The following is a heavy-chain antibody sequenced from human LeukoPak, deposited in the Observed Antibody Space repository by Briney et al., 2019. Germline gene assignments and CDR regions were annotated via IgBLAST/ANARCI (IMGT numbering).Heavy chain of an antibody. V-gene: IGHV3-30*02. D-gene: IGHD5-18*01. CDR2: IRYDGSNK. CDR3: ASTGTDMAYTTDY. J-gene: IGHJ4*02. Sequence: GGSLRLSCAASGFTFSSYSMNWVRQAPGKGLEWVAFIRYDGSNKYYADSVKGRFTISRDNSKNTLYLQMNSLRAEDTAVYYCASTGTDMAYTTDYWGQGTLVTVSS. CDR1: GFTFSSYS.